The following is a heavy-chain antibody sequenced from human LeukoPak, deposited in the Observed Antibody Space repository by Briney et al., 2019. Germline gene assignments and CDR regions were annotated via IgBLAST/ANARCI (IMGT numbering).Heavy chain of an antibody. D-gene: IGHD1-26*01. J-gene: IGHJ5*02. CDR1: GGSISSSLYY. Sequence: ETLSLTCTVSGGSISSSLYYWGWIRQAPGKGLEWLSAISGSGGSTYYADSVKGRFTISRDNSKNTLYLQMNSLRAEDTAVYYCAKRPNSGSFNWFDPWGQGTLVTVSS. CDR2: ISGSGGST. V-gene: IGHV3-23*01. CDR3: AKRPNSGSFNWFDP.